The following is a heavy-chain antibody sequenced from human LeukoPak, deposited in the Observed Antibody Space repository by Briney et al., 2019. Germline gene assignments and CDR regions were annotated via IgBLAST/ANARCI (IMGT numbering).Heavy chain of an antibody. J-gene: IGHJ6*04. CDR1: EFMFSNYW. D-gene: IGHD3-10*02. CDR3: AELGITMIGGV. V-gene: IGHV3-7*01. Sequence: PGGSLRLSCAASEFMFSNYWMSWVRQAPGKGLEWVATIKQDGTEEYYTDSVKGRFIISRDNAKNSLHLQMNSLRAEDTAVYYCAELGITMIGGVWGKGTTVTISS. CDR2: IKQDGTEE.